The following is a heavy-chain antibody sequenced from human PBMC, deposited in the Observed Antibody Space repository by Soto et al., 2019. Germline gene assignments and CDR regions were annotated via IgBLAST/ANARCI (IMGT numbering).Heavy chain of an antibody. J-gene: IGHJ4*02. CDR1: GRSFSGYY. V-gene: IGHV4-34*01. Sequence: SETLSLTCAVYGRSFSGYYWNWIRQPPGKELEKIEEINHSGSTNYNPSLKSRVTISVDTSKNQLSLKLSSVTAADTAVYYCARGKINRAISGWYVFGYWGQGTLVSVSS. CDR3: ARGKINRAISGWYVFGY. D-gene: IGHD6-19*01. CDR2: INHSGST.